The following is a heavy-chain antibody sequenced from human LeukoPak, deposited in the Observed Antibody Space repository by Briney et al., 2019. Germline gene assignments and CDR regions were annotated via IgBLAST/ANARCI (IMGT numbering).Heavy chain of an antibody. CDR3: ARDRFGGSCYES. D-gene: IGHD3-10*01. CDR1: GFTFNNHY. J-gene: IGHJ5*02. Sequence: PGGSLRLSCTASGFTFNNHYMTWVRQAPGKGLEWVANIKQDGSETFYLDSMKGRFTISRDNAKNSLYLQMNDVRAEDTAVYFCARDRFGGSCYESWGQGTLVTVTS. V-gene: IGHV3-7*04. CDR2: IKQDGSET.